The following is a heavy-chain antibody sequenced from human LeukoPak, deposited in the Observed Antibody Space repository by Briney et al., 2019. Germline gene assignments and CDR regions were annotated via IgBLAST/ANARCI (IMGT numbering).Heavy chain of an antibody. V-gene: IGHV3-11*04. Sequence: GGSLRLSCAASGFTFSDYYMSWIRQAPGKGLEWVSYISSSGSTIYYADSVKGRFTISRDNAKNSLYLQMNSLRAEDTAVYYCARVDYCSSTSCSDAFDIWGQGTMVTVSS. D-gene: IGHD2-2*01. CDR1: GFTFSDYY. CDR3: ARVDYCSSTSCSDAFDI. CDR2: ISSSGSTI. J-gene: IGHJ3*02.